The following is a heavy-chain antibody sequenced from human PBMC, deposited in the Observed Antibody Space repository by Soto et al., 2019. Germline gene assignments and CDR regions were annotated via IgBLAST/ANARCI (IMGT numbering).Heavy chain of an antibody. Sequence: PSETMSLTSTVSGGSISSYDWSWIRQPPGKGLEWIGYIYYSGITNYNPSLKSRVTISVDTSKNQFSLKLSSVTAADTAVYYCARLYSGSYYYYYGMDVWGQGTTVTVSS. CDR1: GGSISSYD. CDR3: ARLYSGSYYYYYGMDV. J-gene: IGHJ6*02. CDR2: IYYSGIT. D-gene: IGHD1-26*01. V-gene: IGHV4-59*08.